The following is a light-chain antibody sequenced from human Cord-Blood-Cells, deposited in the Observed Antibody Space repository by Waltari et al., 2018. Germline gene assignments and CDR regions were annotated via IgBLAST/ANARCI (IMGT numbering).Light chain of an antibody. CDR3: QQYGSSIT. V-gene: IGKV3-20*01. CDR2: GAS. Sequence: VLTQSPRPLSLSPGKSATLSCRASQSVSSSYLASYQQKPGQAPRLLIYGASSRATGSPDRFSGSGYGKDCTRTISRLEPEDFAVYYCQQYGSSITFGEGTRLGIK. J-gene: IGKJ5*01. CDR1: QSVSSSY.